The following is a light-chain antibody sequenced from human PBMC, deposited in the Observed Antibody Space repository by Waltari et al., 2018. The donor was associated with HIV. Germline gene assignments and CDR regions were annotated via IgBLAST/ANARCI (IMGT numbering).Light chain of an antibody. V-gene: IGKV3-15*01. CDR2: GAS. Sequence: EIVMTQSPATVSVSPGERPTLSCRASQSVSSNLAWYQQKPGQAPRLLIYGASTRATGIPARFSGSGSGTEFTLTISSLQSEDFAVYYCQQYNNWPLTFGGGTKVEIK. J-gene: IGKJ4*01. CDR3: QQYNNWPLT. CDR1: QSVSSN.